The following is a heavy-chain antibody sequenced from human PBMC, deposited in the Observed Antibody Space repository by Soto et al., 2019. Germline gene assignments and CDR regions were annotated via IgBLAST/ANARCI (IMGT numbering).Heavy chain of an antibody. CDR2: IFHSGST. CDR3: ATVELTTVALNIDY. Sequence: QVQLQESGPGLVKPSQTLSLTCSVSGGSISSDHNYWSWIRQHPGKGLEWIANIFHSGSTYYNPSLKSRVTISVDTSNNQFSLKLSSVTAADTAMYYCATVELTTVALNIDYWGQGILVTVSS. D-gene: IGHD4-17*01. V-gene: IGHV4-31*03. CDR1: GGSISSDHNY. J-gene: IGHJ4*02.